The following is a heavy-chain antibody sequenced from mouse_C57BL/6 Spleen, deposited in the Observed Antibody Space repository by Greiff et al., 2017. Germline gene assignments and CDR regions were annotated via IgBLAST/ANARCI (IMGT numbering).Heavy chain of an antibody. J-gene: IGHJ2*01. CDR2: IYPRSGNT. V-gene: IGHV1-81*01. CDR3: ASYYDYDRVYYFDY. Sequence: VQLQQSGAELARPGASVKLSCKASGYTFTSYGISWVKQRTGQGLEWIGEIYPRSGNTYYNEKFKGKATLTADKSSSTAYMELRSLTSEDSAVYFCASYYDYDRVYYFDYWGQGTTLTVSS. D-gene: IGHD2-4*01. CDR1: GYTFTSYG.